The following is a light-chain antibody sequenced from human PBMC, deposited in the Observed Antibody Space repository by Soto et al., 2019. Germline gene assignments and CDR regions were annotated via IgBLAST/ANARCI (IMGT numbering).Light chain of an antibody. Sequence: DIQMTQSPSSLSASVGDRVTITCRASQSISSYLNWYQQKPGKVPKILSYAASSLQSGVPSRFSGSGSGTDFTLTISSLQPEDFETYYCQQSYSTPRTFGQGTKVDIK. J-gene: IGKJ1*01. CDR3: QQSYSTPRT. V-gene: IGKV1-39*01. CDR1: QSISSY. CDR2: AAS.